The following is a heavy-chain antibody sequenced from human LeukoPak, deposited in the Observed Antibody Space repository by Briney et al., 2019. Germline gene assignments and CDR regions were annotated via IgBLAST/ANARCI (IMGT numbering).Heavy chain of an antibody. V-gene: IGHV3-23*01. Sequence: GGSLRLSCAASGFTFSSYAMSWVRQAPGKGLEWVSTISGSGGNTYYADSVKGRFTISRDNSKNTLCLQMNSLRADDTAVYYCAKDRSPGAIVVPRFDPWGQGTLVTVSS. CDR2: ISGSGGNT. CDR3: AKDRSPGAIVVPRFDP. CDR1: GFTFSSYA. D-gene: IGHD2-15*01. J-gene: IGHJ5*02.